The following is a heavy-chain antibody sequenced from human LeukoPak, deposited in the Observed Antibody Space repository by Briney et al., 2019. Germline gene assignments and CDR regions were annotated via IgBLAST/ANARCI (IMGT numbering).Heavy chain of an antibody. D-gene: IGHD3-10*01. J-gene: IGHJ6*02. Sequence: GGSLRPSCAASGFTFSSYEMNWVRQAPGKGLEWVSYISGSGSTVYYADSVKGRLTISRDNAKNSLYLLMNSLRAEDTAVYYCARDKPYSYSSEYYYGMDVWGRGTTVTVSS. V-gene: IGHV3-48*03. CDR3: ARDKPYSYSSEYYYGMDV. CDR1: GFTFSSYE. CDR2: ISGSGSTV.